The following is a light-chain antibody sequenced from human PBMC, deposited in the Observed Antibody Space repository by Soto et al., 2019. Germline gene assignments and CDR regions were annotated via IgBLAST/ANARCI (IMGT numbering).Light chain of an antibody. Sequence: QSVLTQPPSVSAAPGQKVTISCSGSSSNIGNNYVAWYQQLPGTAPKLLIYDTNKRPSGIPDRFSGSKSGTSATLGITGLQTGDEADFYCETWDTSLSAVVFGGGTQLTVL. V-gene: IGLV1-51*01. CDR2: DTN. J-gene: IGLJ2*01. CDR1: SSNIGNNY. CDR3: ETWDTSLSAVV.